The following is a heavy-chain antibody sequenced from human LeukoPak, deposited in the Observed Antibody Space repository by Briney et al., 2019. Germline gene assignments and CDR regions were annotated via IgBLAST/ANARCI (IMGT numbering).Heavy chain of an antibody. CDR2: IYYSGST. J-gene: IGHJ6*02. CDR1: GGSISSYY. Sequence: PSETLSLTCTVSGGSISSYYWSWIRQPPGKGLEWIGYIYYSGSTNYNPSLKSRVTISVDMSKNQFSLKLSSVTAADTAVYYCARHADFYYYYGMDVWGQGTTVTVSS. V-gene: IGHV4-59*08. CDR3: ARHADFYYYYGMDV.